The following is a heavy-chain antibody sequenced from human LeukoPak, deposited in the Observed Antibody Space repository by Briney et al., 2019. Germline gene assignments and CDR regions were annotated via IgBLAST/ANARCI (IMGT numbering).Heavy chain of an antibody. V-gene: IGHV4-59*12. CDR3: ARSWGSNDAFDI. J-gene: IGHJ3*02. D-gene: IGHD6-13*01. Sequence: SETLSLTCTVSGGSISSYYWSWIRQPPGKGLEWIGYIYYSGNTNYNPSLKSRVTISVDTSKNQFSLKLSSVTAADTAVYYCARSWGSNDAFDIWGQGTMVTVSS. CDR1: GGSISSYY. CDR2: IYYSGNT.